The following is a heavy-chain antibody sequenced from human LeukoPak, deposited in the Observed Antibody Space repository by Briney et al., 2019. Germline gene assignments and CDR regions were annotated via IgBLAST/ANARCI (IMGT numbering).Heavy chain of an antibody. J-gene: IGHJ4*02. CDR2: IYSGGST. CDR1: GFTVSSNY. D-gene: IGHD2-15*01. CDR3: AKPGRLCSGGSCYHLLAQYYFDY. Sequence: GGSLRLSCAASGFTVSSNYMSWVRQAPGKGLEWVSVIYSGGSTYYADSVKGRFTISRDNSKNTLYLQMNSLRAEDTAVYYCAKPGRLCSGGSCYHLLAQYYFDYWGQGTLVTVSS. V-gene: IGHV3-53*01.